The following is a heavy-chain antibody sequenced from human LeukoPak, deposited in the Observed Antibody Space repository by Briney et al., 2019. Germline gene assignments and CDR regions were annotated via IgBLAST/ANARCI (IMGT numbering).Heavy chain of an antibody. CDR1: GFTFSSYS. J-gene: IGHJ3*02. CDR3: ARPLVAGTLDDAFDI. V-gene: IGHV3-21*01. D-gene: IGHD6-19*01. CDR2: ISSSSSYI. Sequence: GGSLRLSCAASGFTFSSYSMNWVRQAPGKGLEWVSSISSSSSYIYYADSVKGRFTISRDNAKNSLYLQMNSLRAEDTAVYYCARPLVAGTLDDAFDIWGQETMVTVSS.